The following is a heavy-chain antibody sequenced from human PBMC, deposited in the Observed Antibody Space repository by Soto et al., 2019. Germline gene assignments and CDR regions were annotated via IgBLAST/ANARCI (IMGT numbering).Heavy chain of an antibody. CDR2: IHPGDSDT. V-gene: IGHV5-51*01. D-gene: IGHD2-2*01. Sequence: GESLKISCKGSGYSFTSYWIGWVRQMPGKGLEWMGIIHPGDSDTRYSPSFQGQVTISADKSISTAYLQWSSLKASDTAMYYCARHLGRYCSSTSCLHRDYYYGMDVWGQGTTVTVSS. J-gene: IGHJ6*02. CDR3: ARHLGRYCSSTSCLHRDYYYGMDV. CDR1: GYSFTSYW.